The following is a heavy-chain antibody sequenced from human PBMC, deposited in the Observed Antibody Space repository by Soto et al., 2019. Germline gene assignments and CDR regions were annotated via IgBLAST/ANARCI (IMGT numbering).Heavy chain of an antibody. CDR2: IKQDGSEK. CDR1: GFTFSSYW. D-gene: IGHD2-15*01. CDR3: ARVDFGGSCYSDCYYYGMDV. J-gene: IGHJ6*02. V-gene: IGHV3-7*05. Sequence: GESLKISCAASGFTFSSYWMSWVRQAPGKGLEWVANIKQDGSEKYYVDSVKGRFTISRDNAKNSLYLQMNSLRAEDTAVYYCARVDFGGSCYSDCYYYGMDVWGQGTTVTVSS.